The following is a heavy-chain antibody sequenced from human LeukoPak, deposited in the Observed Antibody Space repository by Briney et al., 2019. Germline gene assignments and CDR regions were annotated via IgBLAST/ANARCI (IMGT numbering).Heavy chain of an antibody. CDR1: GGSFSDHF. CDR3: ARGVTVRGVLRQTFGFNDYYYMDV. Sequence: SETLSLTCDVSGGSFSDHFWNWIRQPPGKRLEWLGEINLGGRTNFHPTLRSRLTISLDTSKSQFSLKLTSVSAADTAVYYCARGVTVRGVLRQTFGFNDYYYMDVWGQGTTVTVSS. CDR2: INLGGRT. V-gene: IGHV4-34*01. J-gene: IGHJ6*03. D-gene: IGHD3-10*01.